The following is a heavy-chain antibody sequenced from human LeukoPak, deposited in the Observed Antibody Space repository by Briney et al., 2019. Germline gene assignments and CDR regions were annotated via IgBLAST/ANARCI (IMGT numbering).Heavy chain of an antibody. CDR3: ATLYSSSSDLDY. J-gene: IGHJ4*02. D-gene: IGHD6-6*01. Sequence: ASVKVSCKVSGYTLTELSMHWVRPAPGKGLEWKGGFDPEDGETIYAQKFQGRVTMTEDTSTDTAYMELSSLRSEDTAVYYCATLYSSSSDLDYWGQGTLVTVSS. CDR1: GYTLTELS. CDR2: FDPEDGET. V-gene: IGHV1-24*01.